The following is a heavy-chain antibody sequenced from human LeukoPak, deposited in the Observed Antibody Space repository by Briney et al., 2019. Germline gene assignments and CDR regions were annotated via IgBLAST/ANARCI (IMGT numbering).Heavy chain of an antibody. CDR1: GYTLTELS. J-gene: IGHJ3*02. CDR2: FDPEDGET. D-gene: IGHD5-18*01. V-gene: IGHV1-24*01. Sequence: EASVKVSCKVSGYTLTELSMHWVRQAPGKGLEWMGGFDPEDGETIYAQKFQGRVTMTEDTSTDTAYMELSSLRSEDTAVYYCATQIQLWSSDAFDIWGQGTMVTVSS. CDR3: ATQIQLWSSDAFDI.